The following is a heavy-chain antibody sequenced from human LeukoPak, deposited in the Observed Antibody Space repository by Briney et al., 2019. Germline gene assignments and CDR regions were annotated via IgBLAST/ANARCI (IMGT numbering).Heavy chain of an antibody. J-gene: IGHJ4*02. Sequence: PGGSLRLSCAASGFTFSSYAMSWVRQAPGKGLVWVSRINSDGSSTSYADSVKVRFTISRDNAKNTLYLQMNSLRAEDTAVYYCARGQAEYSGYLPANYWGQGTLVTVSS. CDR3: ARGQAEYSGYLPANY. CDR1: GFTFSSYA. V-gene: IGHV3-74*01. D-gene: IGHD5-12*01. CDR2: INSDGSST.